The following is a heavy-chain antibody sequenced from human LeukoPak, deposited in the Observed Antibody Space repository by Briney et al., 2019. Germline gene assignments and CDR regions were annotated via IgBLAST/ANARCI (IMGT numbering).Heavy chain of an antibody. CDR1: GFTFSSYE. J-gene: IGHJ3*02. CDR2: ISSSGSTI. V-gene: IGHV3-48*03. D-gene: IGHD3-22*01. Sequence: GGSLRLSCAASGFTFSSYEMNWVRQAPGKGLEWVSYISSSGSTIYYADSVKGRFTISRDNAKNSLYLQMNSLRAEDTALYYCAKGSIVVVIRNDAFDIWGQGTMVTVSS. CDR3: AKGSIVVVIRNDAFDI.